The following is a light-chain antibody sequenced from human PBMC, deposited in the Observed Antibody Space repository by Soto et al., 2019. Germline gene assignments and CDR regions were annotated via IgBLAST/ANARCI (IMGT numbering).Light chain of an antibody. CDR2: KTS. CDR1: QGISNY. J-gene: IGKJ2*01. CDR3: QQYNTYS. Sequence: IQMTQSPSSLSASVGDRVTITCRASQGISNYLAWYQQKPGKAPKLLIYKTSTLESGVPSRFSGSGSGTEFTLTISNLQPDDFATYYCQQYNTYSFGQGTKVDIK. V-gene: IGKV1-5*03.